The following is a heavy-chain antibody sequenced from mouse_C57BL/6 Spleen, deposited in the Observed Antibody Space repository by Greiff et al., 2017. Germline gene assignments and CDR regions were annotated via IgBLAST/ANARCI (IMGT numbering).Heavy chain of an antibody. D-gene: IGHD2-5*01. Sequence: VQLKESGPELVKPGASVKISCKASGYAFSSSWMNWVKQRPGKGLEWIGRIYPGDGDTNYNGKFKGKATLTADKSSSTAYMQLSSLTSEDSAVYVCARGDYSNIYWYFDVWGTGTTVTVSA. CDR2: IYPGDGDT. V-gene: IGHV1-82*01. CDR1: GYAFSSSW. CDR3: ARGDYSNIYWYFDV. J-gene: IGHJ1*03.